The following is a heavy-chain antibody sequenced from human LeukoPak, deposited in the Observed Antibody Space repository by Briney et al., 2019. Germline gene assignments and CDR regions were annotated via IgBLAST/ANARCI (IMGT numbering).Heavy chain of an antibody. J-gene: IGHJ5*02. CDR2: INPSGGTT. Sequence: ASVKVSCKASGYTFTGYYMHWVRQAPGQGLEWMGLINPSGGTTRYAQKFQGRVTMTRDLSTSTDYMELSSLRSDDTAVYFCARDNSVGDYAWWFDPWGQGTLVTVSS. CDR1: GYTFTGYY. D-gene: IGHD1-26*01. CDR3: ARDNSVGDYAWWFDP. V-gene: IGHV1-46*01.